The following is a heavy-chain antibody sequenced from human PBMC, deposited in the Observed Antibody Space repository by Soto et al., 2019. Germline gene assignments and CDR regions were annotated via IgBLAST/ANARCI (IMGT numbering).Heavy chain of an antibody. J-gene: IGHJ6*03. D-gene: IGHD3-16*01. CDR2: INAGNGNT. V-gene: IGHV1-3*01. CDR1: GYTFTSYA. Sequence: ASGKVSCKASGYTFTSYAMHWVRQAPGQRLEWMGWINAGNGNTKYSQKFQGRVTITRDTSASTAYMELSSLRSEDTAVFYCDSPCAGAVPSDSYYYYMDVRRKGTTVSVSS. CDR3: DSPCAGAVPSDSYYYYMDV.